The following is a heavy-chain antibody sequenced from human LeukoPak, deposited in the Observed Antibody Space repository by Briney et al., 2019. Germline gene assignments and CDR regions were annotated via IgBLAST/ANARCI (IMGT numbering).Heavy chain of an antibody. CDR2: IYSGGST. J-gene: IGHJ4*02. Sequence: GGSLRLSCAASGFTVSSNYMSWVRQAPGKGLEWVSVIYSGGSTYYADLVKGRFTISRDNAKSALYLQMDSLRDADTAVYYCARQRQPYTNYECGSEYWGPGTLVAVSS. V-gene: IGHV3-66*04. CDR1: GFTVSSNY. CDR3: ARQRQPYTNYECGSEY. D-gene: IGHD4-11*01.